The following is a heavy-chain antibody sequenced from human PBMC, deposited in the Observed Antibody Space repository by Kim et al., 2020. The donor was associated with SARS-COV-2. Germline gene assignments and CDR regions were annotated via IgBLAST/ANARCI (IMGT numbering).Heavy chain of an antibody. J-gene: IGHJ2*01. V-gene: IGHV4-34*01. Sequence: SETLSLTCAVYGGSFSGYYWSWIRQPPGKGLEWIGEINHSGSTNYNPSLKSRVTISVDTSKNQFSLKLSSVTAADTAVYYCARGLGYCSGGSCYVVGWY. CDR2: INHSGST. D-gene: IGHD2-15*01. CDR3: ARGLGYCSGGSCYVVGWY. CDR1: GGSFSGYY.